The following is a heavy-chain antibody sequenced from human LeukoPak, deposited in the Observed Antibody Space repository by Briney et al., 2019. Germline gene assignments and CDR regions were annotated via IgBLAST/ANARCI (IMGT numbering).Heavy chain of an antibody. CDR1: GGSVNNSSYY. CDR2: IYYSGST. J-gene: IGHJ4*02. D-gene: IGHD6-13*01. V-gene: IGHV4-61*01. Sequence: SETLSLTCTVSGGSVNNSSYYWNWIRQPPGKGLEWIGYIYYSGSTNYNPSLKSRVTMSVDTAKNQFSLNLSSVTAADTAMYYCARVASTGLFDCWGQGTLVTVSS. CDR3: ARVASTGLFDC.